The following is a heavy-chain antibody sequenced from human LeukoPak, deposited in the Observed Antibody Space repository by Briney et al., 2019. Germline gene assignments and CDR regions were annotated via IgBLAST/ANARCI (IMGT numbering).Heavy chain of an antibody. CDR1: GFTFSSYA. V-gene: IGHV3-23*01. Sequence: GGSLRLSCAASGFTFSSYAMSWVRQAPGKGLEWVSVISGSGGSTYYADSVKGRFTISRDNSKNTLYLQMNSLRAEDTALYYCAKAGSGWSFDYWGQGTLVTVSS. D-gene: IGHD6-19*01. J-gene: IGHJ4*02. CDR3: AKAGSGWSFDY. CDR2: ISGSGGST.